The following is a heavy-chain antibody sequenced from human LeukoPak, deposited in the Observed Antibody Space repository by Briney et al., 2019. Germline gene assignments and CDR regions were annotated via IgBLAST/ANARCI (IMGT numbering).Heavy chain of an antibody. CDR1: GFTFGDYA. V-gene: IGHV3-49*04. CDR3: TREHYGSGSYYPPLDY. J-gene: IGHJ4*02. CDR2: IRSKAYGGTT. D-gene: IGHD3-10*01. Sequence: GGSLRLSCTASGFTFGDYAMSWVRQAPGKGLEGVGLIRSKAYGGTTEYAASVKGRFTISRDDSKSIAYLQMNSLKTEDTAVYYCTREHYGSGSYYPPLDYWGQGTLVTVSS.